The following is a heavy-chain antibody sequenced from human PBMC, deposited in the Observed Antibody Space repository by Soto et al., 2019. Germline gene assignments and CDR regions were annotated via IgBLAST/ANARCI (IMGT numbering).Heavy chain of an antibody. V-gene: IGHV1-18*01. Sequence: ASVKVSCKASGYTFTSYGISWVRQAPGQGLEWMGWISAYNGNTNYAQKVQGRVTMTTDTSTSTAYMELRSLRSDDTAVDYCAGRLSYDHNGENYYCYYCMDVWGQGTTVTVSS. CDR2: ISAYNGNT. CDR3: AGRLSYDHNGENYYCYYCMDV. CDR1: GYTFTSYG. D-gene: IGHD5-12*01. J-gene: IGHJ6*02.